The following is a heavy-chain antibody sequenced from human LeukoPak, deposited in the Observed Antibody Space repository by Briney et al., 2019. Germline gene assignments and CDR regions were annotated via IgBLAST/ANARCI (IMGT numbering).Heavy chain of an antibody. CDR3: ARRFIAAAGKYYFDY. J-gene: IGHJ4*02. D-gene: IGHD6-13*01. V-gene: IGHV1-2*06. Sequence: GASVKVSCKASGYTFTGYYMHWVRQAPGQGLEWMGRINPNSGGTNYAQKFQGRVTMTRDTSISTAYMELSRLRSDDTAVYCCARRFIAAAGKYYFDYWGQGTLVTVSS. CDR1: GYTFTGYY. CDR2: INPNSGGT.